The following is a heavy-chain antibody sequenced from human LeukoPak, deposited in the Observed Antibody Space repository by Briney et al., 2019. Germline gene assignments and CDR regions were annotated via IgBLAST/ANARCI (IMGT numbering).Heavy chain of an antibody. J-gene: IGHJ3*02. CDR2: IYSGGST. D-gene: IGHD4-23*01. CDR1: GFTFSNAR. CDR3: ARDYGGNSGTGAFDI. Sequence: GGSLRLSCAASGFTFSNARMIWVRQAPGKGLEWVSVIYSGGSTYYADSVKGRFTISRDNAKNSLYLQMNSLRAEDTAVYYCARDYGGNSGTGAFDIWGQGTMVTVSS. V-gene: IGHV3-66*01.